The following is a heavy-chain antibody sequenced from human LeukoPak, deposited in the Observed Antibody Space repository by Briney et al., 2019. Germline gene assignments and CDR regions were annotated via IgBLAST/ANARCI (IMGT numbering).Heavy chain of an antibody. D-gene: IGHD4-17*01. V-gene: IGHV3-23*01. Sequence: GGSLRLSCAASGFTFSSSAMIWVRQAPGKGLEWVSAISYSSSYTYYVDSVKGRFTISRDNSKNTLYLQMNSLRAEDTAVYYCARDGTTTTMTSEPYWGQGTLVTVSS. CDR1: GFTFSSSA. CDR3: ARDGTTTTMTSEPY. CDR2: ISYSSSYT. J-gene: IGHJ4*02.